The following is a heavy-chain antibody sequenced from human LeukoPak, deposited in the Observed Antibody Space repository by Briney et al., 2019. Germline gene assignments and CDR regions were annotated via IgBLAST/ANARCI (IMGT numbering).Heavy chain of an antibody. D-gene: IGHD5-24*01. CDR3: ATRQTRRDGYNWAPSDY. J-gene: IGHJ4*02. CDR2: INPSGGST. Sequence: GASVKVSCKASGYTFTSYYMHWVRQAPGQGLEWMGIINPSGGSTSYAQKFQGRVTMTRDTSTGTVYMELSSLRSEDTAVYYCATRQTRRDGYNWAPSDYWGQGTLVTVSS. V-gene: IGHV1-46*01. CDR1: GYTFTSYY.